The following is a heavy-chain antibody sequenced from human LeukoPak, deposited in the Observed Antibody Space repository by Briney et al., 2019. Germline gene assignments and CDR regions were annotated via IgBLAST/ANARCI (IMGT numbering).Heavy chain of an antibody. CDR1: GYTFTGYY. D-gene: IGHD6-19*01. CDR2: INPNSGGT. V-gene: IGHV1-2*02. CDR3: ARVDFDSSGWLDY. Sequence: ASVKVSCKASGYTFTGYYMHWVRQAPGQGLEWMGWINPNSGGTNYAQKFQGRVTMTRDTPISTAYMELSRPRSDDTAVYYCARVDFDSSGWLDYWGQGTLVTVSS. J-gene: IGHJ4*02.